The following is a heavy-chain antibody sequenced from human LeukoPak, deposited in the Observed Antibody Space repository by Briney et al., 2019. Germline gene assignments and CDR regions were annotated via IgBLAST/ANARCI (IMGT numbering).Heavy chain of an antibody. CDR2: INNSGVT. V-gene: IGHV4-34*01. Sequence: SETLSLTCAVHNGSFSGYYWTWIRQAPGKGLEWIGEINNSGVTYYNPSLKSRVTISRDTSKIQFSLQLKSVSAADTALYYCARGGTTHYYGSGTSPWGLGTLVIVSS. CDR1: NGSFSGYY. CDR3: ARGGTTHYYGSGTSP. J-gene: IGHJ5*02. D-gene: IGHD3-10*01.